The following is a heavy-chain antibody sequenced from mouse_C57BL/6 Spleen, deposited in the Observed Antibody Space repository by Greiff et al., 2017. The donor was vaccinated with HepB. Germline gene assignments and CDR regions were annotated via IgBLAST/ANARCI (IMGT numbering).Heavy chain of an antibody. J-gene: IGHJ1*03. CDR1: GYTFTSYW. CDR3: ARDYYGSSYYFDV. D-gene: IGHD1-1*01. V-gene: IGHV1-55*01. Sequence: QVQLKQPGAELVKPGASVKMSCKASGYTFTSYWITWVKQRPGQGLEWIGDIYPGSGSTNYNEKFKSKATLTVDTSSSTAYMQLSSLTSEDSAVYYCARDYYGSSYYFDVWGTGTTVTVSS. CDR2: IYPGSGST.